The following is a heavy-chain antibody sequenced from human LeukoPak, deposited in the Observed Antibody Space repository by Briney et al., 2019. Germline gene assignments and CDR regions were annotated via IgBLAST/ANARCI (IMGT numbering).Heavy chain of an antibody. CDR2: IHTSGST. J-gene: IGHJ5*02. Sequence: SETLSLTCTVSGGSISSYYWSWIRQPAGKGLEWIGRIHTSGSTNYSPSLKSRVTMSVDTSKNQFSLKLSSVTAADTAVYYCARRLGYCSSTSCYLAWFDPWGQGTLVTVSS. D-gene: IGHD2-2*01. CDR3: ARRLGYCSSTSCYLAWFDP. CDR1: GGSISSYY. V-gene: IGHV4-4*07.